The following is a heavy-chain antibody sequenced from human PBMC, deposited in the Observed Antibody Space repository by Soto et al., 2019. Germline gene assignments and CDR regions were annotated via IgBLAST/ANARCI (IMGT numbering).Heavy chain of an antibody. J-gene: IGHJ4*02. CDR1: GFTFSSSE. V-gene: IGHV3-48*03. CDR3: ARELAWNYDY. D-gene: IGHD1-7*01. CDR2: ISGSGTTI. Sequence: GGSLRLSCAASGFTFSSSEMNWVRQAPGKGLEWVSYISGSGTTIYYAASVKGRFTISRDNAKNSLYLQMNSLRAEDTAVYYCARELAWNYDYWGQGPLVTVSS.